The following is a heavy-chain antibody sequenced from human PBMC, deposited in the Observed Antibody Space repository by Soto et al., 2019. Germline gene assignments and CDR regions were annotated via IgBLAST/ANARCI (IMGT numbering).Heavy chain of an antibody. CDR2: ISWSSGSI. Sequence: GGSLRLSCAASGFTFDDYAMHWVRQAPGKGLEWVSGISWSSGSIGYADSVKGRFTISRDNAKNSLYLQMSSLRTEDTALYYCTKDLPPFSDIAAAGPFGAFHFWGRGTMVTVSS. J-gene: IGHJ3*01. D-gene: IGHD6-13*01. V-gene: IGHV3-9*01. CDR1: GFTFDDYA. CDR3: TKDLPPFSDIAAAGPFGAFHF.